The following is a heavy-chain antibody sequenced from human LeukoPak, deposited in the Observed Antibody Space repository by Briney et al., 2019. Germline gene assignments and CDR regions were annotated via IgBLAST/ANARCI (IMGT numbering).Heavy chain of an antibody. Sequence: TPSETLSLTCTVSGGSISSYYWSWIRQPPGKGLEWIGYIYYSGSTNYNPSLKSRVTISVDTSKNQFSLKLSSVTAADTAVYYCARVDGSGSLGLYYFDYWGQGTLVTVSS. CDR1: GGSISSYY. J-gene: IGHJ4*02. CDR3: ARVDGSGSLGLYYFDY. CDR2: IYYSGST. V-gene: IGHV4-59*01. D-gene: IGHD3-10*01.